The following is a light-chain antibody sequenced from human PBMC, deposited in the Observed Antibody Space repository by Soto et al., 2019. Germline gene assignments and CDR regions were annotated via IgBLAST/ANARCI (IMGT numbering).Light chain of an antibody. V-gene: IGKV4-1*01. Sequence: DIVMTQSPDSLAVSLGERATINCKSSQSVLYSSNNKNYLAWYQQKPGQPPKLLIYWASTRESGVPHRFSGSGSGTDYTLTISSLQDEDVAVYYCQQYYSTPLTFGGGTKVEIK. CDR3: QQYYSTPLT. CDR2: WAS. J-gene: IGKJ4*01. CDR1: QSVLYSSNNKNY.